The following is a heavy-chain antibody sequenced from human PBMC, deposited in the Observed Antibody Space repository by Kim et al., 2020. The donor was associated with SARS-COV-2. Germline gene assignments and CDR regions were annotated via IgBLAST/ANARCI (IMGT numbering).Heavy chain of an antibody. D-gene: IGHD2-2*01. CDR2: ISSSSSYT. CDR3: ARAGMNKHRNCSSTSCRAMGSSWYGGY. V-gene: IGHV3-11*06. Sequence: GGSLRLSCAASGFTFSDYYMSWIRQAPGKGLEWVSYISSSSSYTNYADSVKGRFTISRDNAKNSLYLQMNSLRAEDTAVYYCARAGMNKHRNCSSTSCRAMGSSWYGGYWGQGTLVTVSS. J-gene: IGHJ4*02. CDR1: GFTFSDYY.